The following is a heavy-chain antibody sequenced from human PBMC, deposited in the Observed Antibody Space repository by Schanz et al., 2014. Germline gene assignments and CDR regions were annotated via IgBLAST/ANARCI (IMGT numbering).Heavy chain of an antibody. V-gene: IGHV3-23*04. Sequence: VQLVESGGGLVKPGGSLRLSCAASGFTFSNYWMHWVRQAPGKGLVLVSIISGSGGNTYYADAVRGRFTISRDNSKNTLYLQMNSLRVEDSAIYYCAKDISDTSGKDDYWGQGTLVTVSS. CDR1: GFTFSNYW. D-gene: IGHD3-22*01. CDR3: AKDISDTSGKDDY. CDR2: ISGSGGNT. J-gene: IGHJ4*02.